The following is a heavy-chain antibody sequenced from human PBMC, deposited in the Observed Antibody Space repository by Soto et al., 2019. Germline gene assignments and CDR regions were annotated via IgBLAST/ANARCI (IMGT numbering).Heavy chain of an antibody. CDR1: GGSISSYY. CDR3: ARVRSGGWYFDY. J-gene: IGHJ4*02. Sequence: ASETLSLTCTVSGGSISSYYWSWIRQPPGKGLEWIGYIYYSGSTNYNPSLKSRVTISVNTSKNQFSLKLTSVTAADTAVYYCARVRSGGWYFDYWGQGTRVTVSS. V-gene: IGHV4-59*01. CDR2: IYYSGST. D-gene: IGHD6-19*01.